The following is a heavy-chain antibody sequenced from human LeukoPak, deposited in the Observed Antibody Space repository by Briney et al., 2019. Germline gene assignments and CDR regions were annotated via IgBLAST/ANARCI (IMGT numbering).Heavy chain of an antibody. CDR1: GFTFSSYA. Sequence: GGSLRLSCAASGFTFSSYAMSWVRQAPGKGLEWVSLISGSGGSTYYADSVKGRFTISRDTSKKTVDLQMNSLRAEDTALYYCAKAFSISVIGSWGQGTLVTVSS. CDR3: AKAFSISVIGS. V-gene: IGHV3-23*01. J-gene: IGHJ4*02. D-gene: IGHD3-22*01. CDR2: ISGSGGST.